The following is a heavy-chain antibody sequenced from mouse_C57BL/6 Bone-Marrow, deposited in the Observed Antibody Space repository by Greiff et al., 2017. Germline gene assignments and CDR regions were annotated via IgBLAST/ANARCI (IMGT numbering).Heavy chain of an antibody. CDR3: ARLLATGVATDAMDY. CDR2: IDPEDGET. CDR1: GFNIKDSY. D-gene: IGHD1-1*01. J-gene: IGHJ4*01. V-gene: IGHV14-2*01. Sequence: VQLQQSGAELVKPGASVKLSCTASGFNIKDSYMHWVKQRTEQGLEWIGRIDPEDGETKYAPKFQGKATITADTSSNTAYLQLSSLTSEDTAVYYCARLLATGVATDAMDYWGQGTSVTVSS.